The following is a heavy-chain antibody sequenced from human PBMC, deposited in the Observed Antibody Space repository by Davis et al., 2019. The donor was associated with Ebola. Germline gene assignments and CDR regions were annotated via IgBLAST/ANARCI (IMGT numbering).Heavy chain of an antibody. D-gene: IGHD2-2*01. J-gene: IGHJ4*02. CDR1: GETFRGYY. V-gene: IGHV4-34*08. Sequence: SETLSLTCAVYGETFRGYYWSWIRQPPGKGLEWIGEINHSGSTNYNPSLKSRVTISVETSKNQFSLKLCHVTAADTAVYFCARHCSSTSCSYFDYWGQGTLVTVSS. CDR3: ARHCSSTSCSYFDY. CDR2: INHSGST.